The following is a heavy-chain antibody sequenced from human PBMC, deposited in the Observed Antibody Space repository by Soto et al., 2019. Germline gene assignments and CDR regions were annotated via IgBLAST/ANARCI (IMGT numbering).Heavy chain of an antibody. D-gene: IGHD3-10*01. CDR2: INTYNGNT. CDR1: GYTFINYG. V-gene: IGHV1-18*01. J-gene: IGHJ4*02. CDR3: ARDGMAKLGLWFGESPWDY. Sequence: GASVKVSCKASGYTFINYGISWVRQAPGQGLEWMGWINTYNGNTNYAQKLQGRVTMTTDTSTSTAYMEPRSLRSDDTAVYYCARDGMAKLGLWFGESPWDYWGQGTLVTVSS.